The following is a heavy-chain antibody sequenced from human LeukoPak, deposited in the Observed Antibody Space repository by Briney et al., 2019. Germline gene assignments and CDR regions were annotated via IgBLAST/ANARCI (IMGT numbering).Heavy chain of an antibody. CDR3: ARVWSGYDYCGMDV. J-gene: IGHJ6*02. Sequence: SVKVSCKASGGTFSSYAISWVRQAPGQGLEWMGGIIPIFGTANHAQKFQGRVTITADESTSTAYMELSSLRSEDTAVYYCARVWSGYDYCGMDVWGQGTTVTVSS. CDR1: GGTFSSYA. D-gene: IGHD3-3*01. CDR2: IIPIFGTA. V-gene: IGHV1-69*13.